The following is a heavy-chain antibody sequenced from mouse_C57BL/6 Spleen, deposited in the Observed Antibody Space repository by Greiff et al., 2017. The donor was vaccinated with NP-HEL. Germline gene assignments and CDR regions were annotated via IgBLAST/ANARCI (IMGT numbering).Heavy chain of an antibody. Sequence: EVKLMESGPGLVKPSQSLSLTCSVTGYSIPSGYYWNWIRQFPGNKLEWMGYISYDGSNNYNPSLKNRISITRDTSKNQFFLKLNSVTTEDTATYYCAREGTEYYFDYWGQGTTLTVSS. CDR1: GYSIPSGYY. D-gene: IGHD3-3*01. CDR2: ISYDGSN. V-gene: IGHV3-6*01. CDR3: AREGTEYYFDY. J-gene: IGHJ2*01.